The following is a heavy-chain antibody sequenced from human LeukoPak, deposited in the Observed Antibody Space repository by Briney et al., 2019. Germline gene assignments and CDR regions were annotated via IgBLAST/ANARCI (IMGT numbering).Heavy chain of an antibody. J-gene: IGHJ5*02. D-gene: IGHD2-2*01. V-gene: IGHV1-3*01. CDR1: GYTFTSYA. CDR3: ARKLLVPRETFDP. Sequence: ASVKVSCKASGYTFTSYAMHWVRQAPGQRLEWMGWINAGNGNTKHSQKFQGRVTITRDTSASTAYMELSSLRSEDTAVYYCARKLLVPRETFDPWGQGTLVTVSS. CDR2: INAGNGNT.